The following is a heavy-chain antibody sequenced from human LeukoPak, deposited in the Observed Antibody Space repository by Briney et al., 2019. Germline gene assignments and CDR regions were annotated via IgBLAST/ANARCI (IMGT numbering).Heavy chain of an antibody. CDR1: GGSISSGSYY. D-gene: IGHD2-2*01. Sequence: SETLSLTCTVSGGSISSGSYYWSWIRQPAGKGLEWIGRIYTSGSTNYNPSLKGRVTISVDTSKNQFSLKLSSVTAADTAVYYCARVGYCSSTSCYEDAFDIWGQGTMVTVSS. V-gene: IGHV4-61*02. CDR2: IYTSGST. CDR3: ARVGYCSSTSCYEDAFDI. J-gene: IGHJ3*02.